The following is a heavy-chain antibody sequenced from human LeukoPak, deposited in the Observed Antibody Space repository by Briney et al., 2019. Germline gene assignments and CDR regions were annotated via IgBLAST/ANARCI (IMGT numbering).Heavy chain of an antibody. J-gene: IGHJ4*02. CDR2: ISYDGSNK. Sequence: GGSLRLSCAASGFTFSSYGMHWVRQAPGKGLEWVAVISYDGSNKYYADSVKGRLTISRDNSKNTLYLQMNSLRAEDTAVYYCAKGYGSGWYVFDYWGQGTLVTVSS. D-gene: IGHD6-19*01. V-gene: IGHV3-30*18. CDR1: GFTFSSYG. CDR3: AKGYGSGWYVFDY.